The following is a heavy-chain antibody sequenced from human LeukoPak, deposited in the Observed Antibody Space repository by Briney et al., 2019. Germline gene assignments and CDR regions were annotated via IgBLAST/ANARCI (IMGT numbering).Heavy chain of an antibody. CDR2: IKQDGSEK. CDR1: GFTFRNYW. J-gene: IGHJ4*02. V-gene: IGHV3-7*03. D-gene: IGHD3-10*01. Sequence: GGSLRLSCAASGFTFRNYWMSWVRQAPGKWLEWVANIKQDGSEKYYVDSVKGRFTISRDNSKNTLYLQMNTLRAEDTAVYYCYCGSGSDFDYWGQGTLVTVSS. CDR3: YCGSGSDFDY.